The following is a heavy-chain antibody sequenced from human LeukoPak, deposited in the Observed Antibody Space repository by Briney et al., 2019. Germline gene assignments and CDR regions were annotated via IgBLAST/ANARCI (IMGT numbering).Heavy chain of an antibody. CDR1: GFTFSSNW. J-gene: IGHJ6*02. D-gene: IGHD6-13*01. V-gene: IGHV3-7*02. Sequence: PGGSVRLSCATTGFTFSSNWMSWGRQAPEKGLEWVANIKQDGSQKYYVDSVKSRFTISRDNAKNSLSLQMNSLRADDTAVYYCARSIAHYYYYYGMDVWGQGTTVTVSS. CDR2: IKQDGSQK. CDR3: ARSIAHYYYYYGMDV.